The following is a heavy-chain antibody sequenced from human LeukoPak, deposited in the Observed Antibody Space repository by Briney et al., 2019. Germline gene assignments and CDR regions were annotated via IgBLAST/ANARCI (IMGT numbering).Heavy chain of an antibody. J-gene: IGHJ4*02. V-gene: IGHV4-59*01. Sequence: SETLSLTCTVSGGSLSSYYWSWIRQPPGKGLEWIGYIYYSGSTNYNPSLKSRVTISVDTSKNQFSLKLSSVTAADTAVYYCARGGYCSGGSCYYFDYWGQGTLVTVSS. D-gene: IGHD2-15*01. CDR2: IYYSGST. CDR1: GGSLSSYY. CDR3: ARGGYCSGGSCYYFDY.